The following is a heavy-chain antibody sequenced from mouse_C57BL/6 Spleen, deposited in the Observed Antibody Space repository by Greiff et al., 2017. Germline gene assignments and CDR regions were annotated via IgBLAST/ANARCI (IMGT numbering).Heavy chain of an antibody. D-gene: IGHD2-4*01. CDR1: GYTFTSYW. CDR3: AREGIYYDYDKGYAMDY. J-gene: IGHJ4*01. CDR2: INPSNGGT. Sequence: VQLQQSGTELVKPGASVKLSCKASGYTFTSYWMHWVKQRPGQGLEWIGNINPSNGGTNYNEKFKSKATLTVDKSSSTAYMQLSSLTSEDSAVYYCAREGIYYDYDKGYAMDYWGQGTSVTVSS. V-gene: IGHV1-53*01.